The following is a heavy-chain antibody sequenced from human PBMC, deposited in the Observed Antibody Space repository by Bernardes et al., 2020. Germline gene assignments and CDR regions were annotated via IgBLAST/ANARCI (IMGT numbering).Heavy chain of an antibody. D-gene: IGHD3-3*01. CDR3: ARGQRITIFGVVTEVGVDV. CDR2: IYYSGST. J-gene: IGHJ6*02. CDR1: GGSISSYY. Sequence: SETLSLTCTVSGGSISSYYWSWIRQPPGKGLEWIGYIYYSGSTNYNPSLKSRVTISVDTSKNQFSLKLSSVTAADTAVYYCARGQRITIFGVVTEVGVDVWGQGTTVTVSS. V-gene: IGHV4-59*01.